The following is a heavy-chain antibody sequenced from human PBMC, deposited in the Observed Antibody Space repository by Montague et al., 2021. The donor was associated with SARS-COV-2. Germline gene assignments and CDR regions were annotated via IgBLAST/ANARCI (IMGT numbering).Heavy chain of an antibody. J-gene: IGHJ3*02. CDR2: ISSSSSYI. CDR3: ARDPDSSSWYDDAFDI. Sequence: YRSLSCSASGFTFSSYSMNWVRQAPGKGLEWVSSISSSSSYIYYADSVKGRFTISRDNSKNTLYLQMNSLRAEDTAVYYCARDPDSSSWYDDAFDIWGQGTMVTVSS. CDR1: GFTFSSYS. D-gene: IGHD6-13*01. V-gene: IGHV3-21*01.